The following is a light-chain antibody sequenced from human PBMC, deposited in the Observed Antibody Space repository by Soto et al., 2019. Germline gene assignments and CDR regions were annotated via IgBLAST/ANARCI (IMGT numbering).Light chain of an antibody. J-gene: IGKJ3*01. CDR1: QSVSSNY. CDR3: QQYGSSPFT. Sequence: EIVLTQSPGTLSLSPGERATLSCRASQSVSSNYLAWYQQKPGQAPRLLIYGASSRATGIPDRFSGSGSATDFTLTISRLEPEDFAVDYCQQYGSSPFTFGPGTKVDIK. CDR2: GAS. V-gene: IGKV3-20*01.